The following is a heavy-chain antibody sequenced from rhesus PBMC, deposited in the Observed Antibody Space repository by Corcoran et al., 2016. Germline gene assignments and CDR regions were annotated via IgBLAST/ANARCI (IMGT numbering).Heavy chain of an antibody. Sequence: QVQLKESGPGLVKPSETLSLNCAVSGGSISDDSYWSWIRQPQGKGLEWIGYIDGSGGCTNDNPSLKYRVTMSIDTSKNQFSLKLSSGTAADTAVYYCARRSNWGDYHFDYWGQGVLVTVSS. CDR1: GGSISDDSY. J-gene: IGHJ4*01. CDR3: ARRSNWGDYHFDY. D-gene: IGHD3-34*01. V-gene: IGHV4-106*01. CDR2: IDGSGGCT.